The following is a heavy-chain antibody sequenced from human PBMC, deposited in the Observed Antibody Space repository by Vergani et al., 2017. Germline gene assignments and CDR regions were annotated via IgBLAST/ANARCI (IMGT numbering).Heavy chain of an antibody. V-gene: IGHV3-9*02. CDR3: AKDLGTSFGGGWFDP. CDR1: GFTSAGYA. CDR2: ISWNSNSI. Sequence: EVQLEESGGGLVLPGRSLRLFCVASGFTSAGYAMHWVRQAPGKGLEWVSGISWNSNSIGYADSVKGRFTISRDNAKNSLYLQMNSLRAEDTALYYCAKDLGTSFGGGWFDPWGQGTLVTVSS. J-gene: IGHJ5*02. D-gene: IGHD3-10*01.